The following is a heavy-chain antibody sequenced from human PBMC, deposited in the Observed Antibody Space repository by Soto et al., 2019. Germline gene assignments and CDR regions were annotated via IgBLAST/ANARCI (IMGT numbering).Heavy chain of an antibody. CDR1: GYTFTNYG. Sequence: QVHLVQSGPEVKKPGASVRVSCRASGYTFTNYGIGWVRQAPGQGLEWMGWINTYNGNTNYAQKFRGRLTMTTDTSTTTAYMELRSLKSDDTAMYYCAKDGVDQTATVMGGYWGQGTLVTVSS. D-gene: IGHD3-16*01. V-gene: IGHV1-18*01. CDR2: INTYNGNT. J-gene: IGHJ4*02. CDR3: AKDGVDQTATVMGGY.